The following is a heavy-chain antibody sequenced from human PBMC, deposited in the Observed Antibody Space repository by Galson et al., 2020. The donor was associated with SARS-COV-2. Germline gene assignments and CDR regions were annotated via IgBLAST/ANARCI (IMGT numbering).Heavy chain of an antibody. V-gene: IGHV1-24*01. CDR1: GYTLTELS. D-gene: IGHD3-10*01. J-gene: IGHJ4*02. CDR2: FDPEDGET. Sequence: ASVKVSCKVSGYTLTELSMHWVRQAPGKGLEWMGGFDPEDGETIYAQKFQGRVTMTEDTSTDTAYMELSSLRSEDTAVYYCATVRRYYYGSGSSYYFDYWGQGTLVTVSS. CDR3: ATVRRYYYGSGSSYYFDY.